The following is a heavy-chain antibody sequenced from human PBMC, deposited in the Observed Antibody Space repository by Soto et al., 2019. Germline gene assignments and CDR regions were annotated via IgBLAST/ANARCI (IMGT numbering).Heavy chain of an antibody. D-gene: IGHD3-10*01. CDR2: IDWDDDK. Sequence: SGPTLVNPTQTLTLTCTFSGFSLSTRGVCVSWIRQPPGRAPEWLARIDWDDDKYYSTSLKTRLTISKDTSKNQVVLTMTNMDPVDTATYYCARTEITILRGVIVDGGIDYWGQGTLVTVSS. CDR1: GFSLSTRGVC. CDR3: ARTEITILRGVIVDGGIDY. J-gene: IGHJ4*02. V-gene: IGHV2-70*11.